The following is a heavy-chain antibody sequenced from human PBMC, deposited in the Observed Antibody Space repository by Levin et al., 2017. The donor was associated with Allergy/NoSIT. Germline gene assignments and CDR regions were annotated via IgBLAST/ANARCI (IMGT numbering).Heavy chain of an antibody. V-gene: IGHV4-31*03. CDR1: GGSISGGGYH. CDR3: AREDGSTFDF. Sequence: NTSETLSLTCTVSGGSISGGGYHWTWIRQHPEKGLEWIGYIYYSGSTFYNPSLKSRLMISVDTSKNQFSLNVGSVTAADTAVYYCAREDGSTFDFWGQGALVTVAS. CDR2: IYYSGST. J-gene: IGHJ4*02. D-gene: IGHD2-2*03.